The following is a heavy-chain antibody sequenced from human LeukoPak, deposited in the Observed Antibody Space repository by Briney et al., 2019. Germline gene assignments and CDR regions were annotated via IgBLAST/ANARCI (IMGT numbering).Heavy chain of an antibody. V-gene: IGHV5-51*01. D-gene: IGHD5-12*01. J-gene: IGHJ6*02. Sequence: GESLKISCKGSGYSFTSYWIGWVRQMPGKGLEWMGIIYPGDSDTRYSPSFQGQVTISADKSISTAYLQWSSLKASDTAMYYCARRGYSGYDPQYYYGMDVWGQGTTVTVSS. CDR2: IYPGDSDT. CDR3: ARRGYSGYDPQYYYGMDV. CDR1: GYSFTSYW.